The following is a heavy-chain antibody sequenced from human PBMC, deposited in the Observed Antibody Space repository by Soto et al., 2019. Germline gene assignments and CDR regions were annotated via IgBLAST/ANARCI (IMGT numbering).Heavy chain of an antibody. V-gene: IGHV1-69*02. D-gene: IGHD3-10*01. CDR1: GDTFTFDS. CDR2: INPILSMS. J-gene: IGHJ4*02. Sequence: QVQLVQSGAEVKKPGSSVRVSCKASGDTFTFDSINWVRQAPGLGLEWMGRINPILSMSNYGQRFQGRVTMTADKSTSTAYMELSSLRSEDTAMYYCASSYGSGYRAFDYWGQGALVTVSS. CDR3: ASSYGSGYRAFDY.